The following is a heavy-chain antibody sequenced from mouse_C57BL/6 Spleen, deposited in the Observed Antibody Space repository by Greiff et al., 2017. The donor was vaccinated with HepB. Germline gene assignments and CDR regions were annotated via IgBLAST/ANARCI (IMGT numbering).Heavy chain of an antibody. CDR2: IRNKANGYTT. CDR3: ARGGLRAMDY. CDR1: GFTFTDYY. V-gene: IGHV7-3*01. J-gene: IGHJ4*01. Sequence: EVHLVESGGGLVQPGGSLSLSCAASGFTFTDYYMSWVRQPPGKALEWLGFIRNKANGYTTEYSASVKGRFTISRDNSQSILYLQMNALRAEDSATYYCARGGLRAMDYWGQGTSVTVSS. D-gene: IGHD1-3*01.